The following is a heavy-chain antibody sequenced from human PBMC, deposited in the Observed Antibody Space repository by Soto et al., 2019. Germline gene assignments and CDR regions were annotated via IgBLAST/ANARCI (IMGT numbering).Heavy chain of an antibody. J-gene: IGHJ6*03. CDR2: ISSRSSYI. CDR1: GFTFSSYS. V-gene: IGHV3-21*01. CDR3: ARDVGGGCSGGSCYYYYMDV. Sequence: EVQLVESGGGLLKPGGSLRLSCAASGFTFSSYSMNWVRQAPGKGLEWVSSISSRSSYIYYADSVKGRFTISRDNAKNSLYLQMNRLRAEDTAVYYCARDVGGGCSGGSCYYYYMDVWGKGTTVTVSS. D-gene: IGHD2-15*01.